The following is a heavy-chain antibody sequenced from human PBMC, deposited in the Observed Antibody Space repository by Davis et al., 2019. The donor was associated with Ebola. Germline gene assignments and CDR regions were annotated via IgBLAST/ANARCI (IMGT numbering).Heavy chain of an antibody. Sequence: GESLKISCAASGFSFRDYGMHWVRQAPGKGLEWVAFIWYDGRNTHYIDSVKGRFTVSRDNSKNTLYLQMNSLRAEDTAVYYCARNLGTPQDVWGQGTTVTVSS. CDR2: IWYDGRNT. J-gene: IGHJ6*02. V-gene: IGHV3-33*01. CDR3: ARNLGTPQDV. CDR1: GFSFRDYG.